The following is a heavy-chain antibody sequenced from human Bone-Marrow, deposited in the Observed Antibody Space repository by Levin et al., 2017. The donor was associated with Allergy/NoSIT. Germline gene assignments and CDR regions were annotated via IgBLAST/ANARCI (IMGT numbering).Heavy chain of an antibody. V-gene: IGHV1-58*02. D-gene: IGHD3-16*01. CDR1: GFTFTSVA. J-gene: IGHJ4*02. CDR3: AADYLGGLDY. CDR2: IAVGSGNT. Sequence: KISCKASGFTFTSVAIHWVRQARGQRLEWMGWIAVGSGNTRFAQRFQERVTLSRDMSTSTAYMELSTLSSEDTAVYYCAADYLGGLDYWGQGALVTVSS.